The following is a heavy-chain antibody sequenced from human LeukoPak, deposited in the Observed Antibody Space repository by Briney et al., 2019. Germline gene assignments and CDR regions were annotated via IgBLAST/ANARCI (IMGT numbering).Heavy chain of an antibody. CDR3: AKGGYGVNSPFDY. CDR2: ISGSGGST. V-gene: IGHV3-23*01. CDR1: GFTCSSYA. J-gene: IGHJ4*02. Sequence: GGSLRLSCAASGFTCSSYAMSWVRQAPGKGLEWVSAISGSGGSTYYADSVKGRFTISRDNSKNTLYLQMNSLRAEDTAVYYCAKGGYGVNSPFDYWGQGTLVTVSS. D-gene: IGHD4-23*01.